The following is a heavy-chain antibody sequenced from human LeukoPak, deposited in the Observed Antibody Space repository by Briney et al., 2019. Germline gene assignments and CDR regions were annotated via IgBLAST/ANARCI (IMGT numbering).Heavy chain of an antibody. D-gene: IGHD4-17*01. Sequence: PSETLSVTCTVPGGSFSRYYWSWVRQPPGEGLEWVGYIYYSGSTKYNPSLNSRVTISVDTSKNQFSLKLSSVPAADTAVYYCAYGNDDGDYYGMDVWGQGTTVTVSS. CDR1: GGSFSRYY. CDR2: IYYSGST. J-gene: IGHJ6*02. CDR3: AYGNDDGDYYGMDV. V-gene: IGHV4-59*01.